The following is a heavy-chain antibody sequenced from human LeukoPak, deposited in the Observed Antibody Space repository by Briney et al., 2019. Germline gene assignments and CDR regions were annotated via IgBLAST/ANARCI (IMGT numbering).Heavy chain of an antibody. CDR1: GFTFGNFG. J-gene: IGHJ5*02. V-gene: IGHV3-7*01. CDR2: IKKDGFEK. D-gene: IGHD2-2*01. CDR3: ARDGCTSTTCSTLGGFSS. Sequence: GGSLRFSCPASGFTFGNFGMTWVRQAQGRGLNWVPTIKKDGFEKYYVDSVRGRFTISRDNAKNSLSLQMNSLRAEDTAVYYCARDGCTSTTCSTLGGFSSWGQGTLVTVSS.